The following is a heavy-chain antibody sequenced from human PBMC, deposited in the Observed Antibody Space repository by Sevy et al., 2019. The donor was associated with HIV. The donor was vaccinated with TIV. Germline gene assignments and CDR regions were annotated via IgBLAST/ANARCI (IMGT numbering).Heavy chain of an antibody. CDR2: IYYSGST. CDR3: AREGGGTYYYDSSGYYPHDAFDI. D-gene: IGHD3-22*01. CDR1: RGSISSYY. J-gene: IGHJ3*02. Sequence: SETLSLTCTVSRGSISSYYWSWIRQPPGKGLEWIGYIYYSGSTNYNPSLKSRLTFSVETSRNKFSLKLGSVTATDTAVYYCAREGGGTYYYDSSGYYPHDAFDIWGQGTMVTVSS. V-gene: IGHV4-59*01.